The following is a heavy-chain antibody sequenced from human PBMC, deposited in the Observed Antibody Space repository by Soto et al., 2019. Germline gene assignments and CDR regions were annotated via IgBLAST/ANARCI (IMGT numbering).Heavy chain of an antibody. J-gene: IGHJ6*02. D-gene: IGHD2-2*01. Sequence: QVQLVESGGGVVQPGRSLRLSCAASGFTFSSYAMHWVRQAPGKGLEWVAVISYDGSNKYYADSVKGRFTISRDNSKNTPYLQMNSLRAEDTAVYYCAREPSLFVEVPAAGYYGMDVWGQGTTVTVSS. CDR2: ISYDGSNK. V-gene: IGHV3-30-3*01. CDR1: GFTFSSYA. CDR3: AREPSLFVEVPAAGYYGMDV.